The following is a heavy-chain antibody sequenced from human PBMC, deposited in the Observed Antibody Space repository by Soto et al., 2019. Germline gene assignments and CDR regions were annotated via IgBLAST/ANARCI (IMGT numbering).Heavy chain of an antibody. CDR2: INPYSGDT. J-gene: IGHJ6*02. D-gene: IGHD3-10*01. CDR3: AREAGSGSYYPWNV. V-gene: IGHV1-2*02. Sequence: VASVKVSCKASGYAFTDYFVHWVRQAPGRGLEWMGWINPYSGDTNYAQKFQGRITMTLDTSITTAYLELSLLTSDDTAIYYCAREAGSGSYYPWNVWGQGTTVTVSS. CDR1: GYAFTDYF.